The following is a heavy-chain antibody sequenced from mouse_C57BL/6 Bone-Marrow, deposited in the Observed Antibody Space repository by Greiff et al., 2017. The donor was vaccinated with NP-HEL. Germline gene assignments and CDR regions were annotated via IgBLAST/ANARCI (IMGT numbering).Heavy chain of an antibody. J-gene: IGHJ3*01. D-gene: IGHD3-2*02. Sequence: QVQLKESGAELVRPGSSVKLSCKASGYTFTSYWMDWVKQRPGQGLEWIGNIYPSDSETHYNQKFKDKATLTVDKSSSTAYMQLSSLTSEDSAVYYCARGGQLRLLAWFAYWGQGTLVTVSA. CDR1: GYTFTSYW. CDR3: ARGGQLRLLAWFAY. CDR2: IYPSDSET. V-gene: IGHV1-61*01.